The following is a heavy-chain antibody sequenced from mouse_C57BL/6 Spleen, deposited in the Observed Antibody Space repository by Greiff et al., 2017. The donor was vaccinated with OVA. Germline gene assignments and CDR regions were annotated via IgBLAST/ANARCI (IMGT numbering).Heavy chain of an antibody. J-gene: IGHJ2*01. Sequence: EVQLQQSGPELVKPGASVKMSCKASGYTFTDYYMNWVKQSPGKSLEWIGDINPNNGGTSYNQKFKGKATLTVDKSSSTAYMELRSLTSDDSAVYYCDRVPRYFDDWGKGTTLTVSS. CDR1: GYTFTDYY. CDR3: DRVPRYFDD. CDR2: INPNNGGT. V-gene: IGHV1-26*01.